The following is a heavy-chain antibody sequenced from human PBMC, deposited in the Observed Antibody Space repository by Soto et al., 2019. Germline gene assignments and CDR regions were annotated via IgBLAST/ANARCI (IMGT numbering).Heavy chain of an antibody. CDR3: ATVLRGVVNWFDP. CDR2: IATYNSNR. J-gene: IGHJ5*02. CDR1: GDTFTNFG. V-gene: IGHV1-18*01. D-gene: IGHD3-10*01. Sequence: HLVQSGPEVKKPGASITVSCKTSGDTFTNFGLSWVRQAPGQGLEWMGWIATYNSNRNYAQKFQCRLTLTTDTSTSTGYMELTSLRYDDTAVYYCATVLRGVVNWFDPWGQGTLVTVSS.